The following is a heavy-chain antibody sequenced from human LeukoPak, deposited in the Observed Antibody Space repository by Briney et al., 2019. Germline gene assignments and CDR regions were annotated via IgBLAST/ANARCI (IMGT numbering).Heavy chain of an antibody. CDR3: ARGLAYDSSGYYRYYYYGMDV. Sequence: SETLSLTCTVSGGSISSYYWSWIRQPPGKGLEWIGYIYYSGSTNYNPSLKSRVTISVDTSKNQFSLKLSSVTAADTAVYYCARGLAYDSSGYYRYYYYGMDVWGQGTTVTVSS. D-gene: IGHD3-22*01. J-gene: IGHJ6*02. CDR1: GGSISSYY. V-gene: IGHV4-59*08. CDR2: IYYSGST.